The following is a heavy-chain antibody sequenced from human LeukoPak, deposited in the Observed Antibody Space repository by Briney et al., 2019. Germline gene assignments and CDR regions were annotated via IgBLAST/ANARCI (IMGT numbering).Heavy chain of an antibody. Sequence: SETLSLTCTVSGGSISSYFWRWIRQPAGKGLEWIGRIYTSGSTNYNPSLKSRVTMSVDTSKNQFSLKLSSVTAADTAVYYCARDAPYDSSGYYYYYYYYYMDVWGNGTTVTVSS. CDR1: GGSISSYF. J-gene: IGHJ6*03. CDR2: IYTSGST. D-gene: IGHD3-22*01. CDR3: ARDAPYDSSGYYYYYYYYYMDV. V-gene: IGHV4-4*07.